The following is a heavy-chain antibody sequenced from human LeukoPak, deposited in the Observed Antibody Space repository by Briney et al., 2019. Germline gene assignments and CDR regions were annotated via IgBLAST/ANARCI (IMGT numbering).Heavy chain of an antibody. Sequence: GGSLRLSCAASGFTFSSYGVSWVRQAPGRGLEWVSAISNNGGYTYYADSVQGRFTISRDNSKSTLCLQMNSLRAEDTAVYYCAKQLGYCSDGSCYFPYWGQGTLVTVSS. CDR2: ISNNGGYT. CDR3: AKQLGYCSDGSCYFPY. CDR1: GFTFSSYG. J-gene: IGHJ4*02. V-gene: IGHV3-23*01. D-gene: IGHD2-15*01.